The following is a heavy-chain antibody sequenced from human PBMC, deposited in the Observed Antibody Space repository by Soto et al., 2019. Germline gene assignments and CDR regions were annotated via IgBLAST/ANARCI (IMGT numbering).Heavy chain of an antibody. CDR3: ARDSYMGY. D-gene: IGHD3-16*01. J-gene: IGHJ4*02. CDR2: IYNDGSA. CDR1: GFTVSSRY. V-gene: IGHV3-66*01. Sequence: WGSLRLSCAASGFTVSSRYMSWVRQAPGKGLEWVSVIYNDGSAYYADSVKGRFTISRDDSKNTLQLQMNSLRVEDTAVYYCARDSYMGYWGQGTLVTVSS.